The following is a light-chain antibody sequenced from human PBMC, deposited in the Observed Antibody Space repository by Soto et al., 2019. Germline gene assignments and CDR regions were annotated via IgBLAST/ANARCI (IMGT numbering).Light chain of an antibody. J-gene: IGKJ2*01. CDR2: AAF. CDR1: QSIRNY. CDR3: QQSYSTPHT. Sequence: DIQMTQSPSSLSASVEDRVTITCRASQSIRNYLNWYQQKPGEAPKVLIYAAFSLQSGVPSRFSGSGSGTDFTLTISSLQPEDFATYYCQQSYSTPHTFGQGTKVDIK. V-gene: IGKV1-39*01.